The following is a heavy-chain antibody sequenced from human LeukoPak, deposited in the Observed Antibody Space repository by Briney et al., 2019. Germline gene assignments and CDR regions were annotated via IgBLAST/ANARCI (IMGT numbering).Heavy chain of an antibody. CDR2: ISYDGSNK. D-gene: IGHD4-23*01. J-gene: IGHJ4*02. Sequence: PGGSLRLSCAASGFTFSSYAMHWVRQAPGKGLEWVAVISYDGSNKYYADSVKGRFTISRDNSKNTLYLQMNSLRAEDTAVYYCAREVRGYGGNQPLGYWGQGTLVTVSS. CDR1: GFTFSSYA. CDR3: AREVRGYGGNQPLGY. V-gene: IGHV3-30-3*01.